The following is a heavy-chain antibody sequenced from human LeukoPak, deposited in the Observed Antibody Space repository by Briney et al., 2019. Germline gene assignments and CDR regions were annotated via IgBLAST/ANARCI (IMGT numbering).Heavy chain of an antibody. CDR1: GFTFSSYA. CDR2: ISGNGGST. Sequence: GGSLRLSCAASGFTFSSYAMSWVRQAPGKGLEWVSSISGNGGSTYYAVSVQGRFTISRDNSKNTLYLRMNSLKVEDTAVYYCAKNRWAARIIIDAFDIWGQGTMVTVSS. CDR3: AKNRWAARIIIDAFDI. D-gene: IGHD6-6*01. J-gene: IGHJ3*02. V-gene: IGHV3-23*01.